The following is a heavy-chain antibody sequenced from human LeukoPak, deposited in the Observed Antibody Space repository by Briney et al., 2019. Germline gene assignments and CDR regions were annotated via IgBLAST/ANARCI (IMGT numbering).Heavy chain of an antibody. CDR1: GFTFSSYG. J-gene: IGHJ5*02. Sequence: PGRSLRLSCAASGFTFSSYGMHWVRQAPGKGLEWEAVIWYDGSNKYYADSVKGRFTISRDNSKNTLYLQMNSLRAEDTAVYYCARSYCSGGSCYSENWFDPWGQGTLVTVSS. CDR2: IWYDGSNK. V-gene: IGHV3-33*01. CDR3: ARSYCSGGSCYSENWFDP. D-gene: IGHD2-15*01.